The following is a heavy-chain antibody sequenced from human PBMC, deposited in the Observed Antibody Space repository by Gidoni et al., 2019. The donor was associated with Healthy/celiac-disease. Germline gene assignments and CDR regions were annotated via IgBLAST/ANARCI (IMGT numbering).Heavy chain of an antibody. CDR1: GFTFSSYG. CDR2: IWYDGSNK. CDR3: ARDRADCSGGSCYLGDYYYGMDV. D-gene: IGHD2-15*01. J-gene: IGHJ6*02. Sequence: QVQLVESGGGVVQPGRSLRLSCAASGFTFSSYGMHWVSQAPGKGLGWVAVIWYDGSNKYYADSVKGRFTISRDNSKNTLYLQMNSLRAEDTAVYYCARDRADCSGGSCYLGDYYYGMDVWGQGTTVTVSS. V-gene: IGHV3-33*01.